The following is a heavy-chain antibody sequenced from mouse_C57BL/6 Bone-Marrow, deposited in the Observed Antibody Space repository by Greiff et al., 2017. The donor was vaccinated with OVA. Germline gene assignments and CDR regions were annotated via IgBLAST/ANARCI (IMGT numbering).Heavy chain of an antibody. CDR1: GYTFTSYW. CDR2: LDPNRGGT. CDR3: ARNYYSNPAGFAY. Sequence: QVQLQQPGAELVKPGASVKLSCKASGYTFTSYWMHWVKQRPGRGLEWIGRLDPNRGGTKYNEKFKGKATLTEDKPSSTAYMQLSSLTSEDSAVYYCARNYYSNPAGFAYWGQGTLVTVSA. V-gene: IGHV1-72*01. D-gene: IGHD2-5*01. J-gene: IGHJ3*01.